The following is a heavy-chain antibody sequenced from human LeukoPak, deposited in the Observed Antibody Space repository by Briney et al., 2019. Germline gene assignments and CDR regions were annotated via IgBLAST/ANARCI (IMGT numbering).Heavy chain of an antibody. V-gene: IGHV1-69*02. CDR3: ARSPHYDFWSGQFDY. CDR2: IIPILGIA. Sequence: SVKVSCKASGGTFSSYTISWVRQAPGQGLEWMGRIIPILGIANYAQKFQGRVTITADKSTSTAYMELSSLRSEDTAVYYCARSPHYDFWSGQFDYWGQGTLVTASS. J-gene: IGHJ4*02. CDR1: GGTFSSYT. D-gene: IGHD3-3*01.